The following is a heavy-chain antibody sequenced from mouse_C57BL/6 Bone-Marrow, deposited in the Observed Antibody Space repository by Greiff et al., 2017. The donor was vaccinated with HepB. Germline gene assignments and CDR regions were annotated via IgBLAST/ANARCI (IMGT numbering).Heavy chain of an antibody. CDR2: IWTGGGT. D-gene: IGHD2-3*01. J-gene: IGHJ4*01. V-gene: IGHV2-9-1*01. Sequence: VQVVESGPGLVAPSQSLSITCTVSGFSLTSYAISWVRQPPGKGLEWLGVIWTGGGTNYNSALKSRLSISKDNSKSQVFLKMNSLQTDDTARYYCARNRGYSDYYAMDYWGQGTSVTVSS. CDR3: ARNRGYSDYYAMDY. CDR1: GFSLTSYA.